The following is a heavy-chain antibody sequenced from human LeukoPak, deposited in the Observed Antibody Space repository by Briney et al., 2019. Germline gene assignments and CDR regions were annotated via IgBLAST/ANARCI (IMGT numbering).Heavy chain of an antibody. CDR2: MNPNSGNT. D-gene: IGHD1-26*01. Sequence: GPSVKVSCKASGYTFTSYDINWVRQATGQGIEWMGWMNPNSGNTGYAQKFQGRVTMTRNTSISTAYMELSSLRSEDTAVYYCASNGGSYDWFDPWGQGTLVTVSS. CDR3: ASNGGSYDWFDP. J-gene: IGHJ5*02. V-gene: IGHV1-8*01. CDR1: GYTFTSYD.